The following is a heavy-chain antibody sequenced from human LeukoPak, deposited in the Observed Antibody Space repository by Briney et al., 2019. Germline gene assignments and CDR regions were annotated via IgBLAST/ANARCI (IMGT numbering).Heavy chain of an antibody. V-gene: IGHV3-21*01. J-gene: IGHJ4*02. CDR2: ISSSSSYI. Sequence: GGSLRLSCATSGFTFSSYSMNWVRQAPGKGLEWVSCISSSSSYIYYADSVKGRFTISRDNAKNSLYLQMNSLRDEDTAVYYCARDRPVYYYDSSGYYDIFDYWGQGTLVTVSS. CDR1: GFTFSSYS. CDR3: ARDRPVYYYDSSGYYDIFDY. D-gene: IGHD3-22*01.